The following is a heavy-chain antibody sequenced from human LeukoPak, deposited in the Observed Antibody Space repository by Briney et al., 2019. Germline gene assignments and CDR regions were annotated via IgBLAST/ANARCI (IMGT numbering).Heavy chain of an antibody. CDR1: GGSFSGYY. J-gene: IGHJ4*02. Sequence: SETLSLTCAVYGGSFSGYYWSWIRQPPGKGLEWIGEITHSGSTNYNPSLKSRVTISVDTSKNQFSLKLSSVTAAGTAVYYCARVENSAVDIVATIRWYFDYWGQGTLVTVSS. V-gene: IGHV4-34*01. CDR3: ARVENSAVDIVATIRWYFDY. CDR2: ITHSGST. D-gene: IGHD5-12*01.